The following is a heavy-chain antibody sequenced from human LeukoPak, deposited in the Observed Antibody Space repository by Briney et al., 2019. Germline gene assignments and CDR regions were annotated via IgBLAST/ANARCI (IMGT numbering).Heavy chain of an antibody. Sequence: ASVEVSCKASGYTFTSYGISWVRQAPGQGLEWMGWISAYNGNTNYAQKLQGRVTITTDESTSTAYMELSSLRSEDTAVYYCARALLCGGDCLTSGAFDIWGQGTMVTVSS. CDR1: GYTFTSYG. J-gene: IGHJ3*02. D-gene: IGHD2-21*01. CDR2: ISAYNGNT. V-gene: IGHV1-18*01. CDR3: ARALLCGGDCLTSGAFDI.